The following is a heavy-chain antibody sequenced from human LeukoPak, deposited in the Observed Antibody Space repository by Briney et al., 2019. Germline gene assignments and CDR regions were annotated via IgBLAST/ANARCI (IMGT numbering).Heavy chain of an antibody. CDR2: INPNSGGT. V-gene: IGHV1-8*03. J-gene: IGHJ4*02. Sequence: GASVKVSCKASGYTFTGYYMHWVRQAPGQGLEWMGWINPNSGGTGYAQKFQGRVTITRNTSISTAYMELSSLRSEDTAVYYCARDGNYYDSSGYYEEFDYWGQGTLVTVSS. CDR1: GYTFTGYY. CDR3: ARDGNYYDSSGYYEEFDY. D-gene: IGHD3-22*01.